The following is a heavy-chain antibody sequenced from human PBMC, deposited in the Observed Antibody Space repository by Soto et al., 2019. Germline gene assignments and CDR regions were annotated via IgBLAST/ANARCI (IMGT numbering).Heavy chain of an antibody. CDR2: INHSGST. CDR1: GGSFSGYY. Sequence: QVQLQQWGAGLLKPSETLSLTCAVYGGSFSGYYWSWIRPPPGKGLEWIGEINHSGSTNYNPSLKSRVTISVDASKNQFSPKLSSVTAADTAVYYCVRRGQSTAFDIWGQGTMVTVSS. J-gene: IGHJ3*02. V-gene: IGHV4-34*01. CDR3: VRRGQSTAFDI.